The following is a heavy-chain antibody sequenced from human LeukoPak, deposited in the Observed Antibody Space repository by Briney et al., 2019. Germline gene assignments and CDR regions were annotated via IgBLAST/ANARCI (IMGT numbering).Heavy chain of an antibody. Sequence: GASVKVSCKASGDTFIINDINWVRQATGQGLEWMGIINPSGGSTSYAQKFQGRVTMTRDMSTSTVYMELSSLRSEDTAVYYCARAVIVVVPAAPFDPWGQGTLVTVSS. CDR2: INPSGGST. CDR1: GDTFIIND. D-gene: IGHD2-2*01. V-gene: IGHV1-46*01. CDR3: ARAVIVVVPAAPFDP. J-gene: IGHJ5*02.